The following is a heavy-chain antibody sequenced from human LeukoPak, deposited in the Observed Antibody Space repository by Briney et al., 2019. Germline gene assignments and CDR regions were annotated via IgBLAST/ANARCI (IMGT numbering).Heavy chain of an antibody. D-gene: IGHD2-15*01. CDR3: ARDKVVVAAILFDY. Sequence: GGSLRLSCAASGLTFSSYAMHWVRQAPGKGLEWVAVISYDGSNKYYADSVKGRFTISRDNSKNTLYLQMNSLRAEDTAVYYCARDKVVVAAILFDYWGQGTLVTVSS. CDR1: GLTFSSYA. CDR2: ISYDGSNK. V-gene: IGHV3-30-3*01. J-gene: IGHJ4*02.